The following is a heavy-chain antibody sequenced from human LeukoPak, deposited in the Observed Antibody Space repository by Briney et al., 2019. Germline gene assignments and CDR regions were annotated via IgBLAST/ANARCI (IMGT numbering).Heavy chain of an antibody. J-gene: IGHJ4*02. Sequence: SETLSLTCTDSGSSISSYYWSWIRQPAGKGLEWIGRIYTNGGTNYNPSLKSRVTMSVDTSKNQFSLKLTSVTAADTAVYYCARDYYDFWSGLFDYWGQGTLVTVSS. CDR3: ARDYYDFWSGLFDY. CDR1: GSSISSYY. D-gene: IGHD3-3*01. CDR2: IYTNGGT. V-gene: IGHV4-4*07.